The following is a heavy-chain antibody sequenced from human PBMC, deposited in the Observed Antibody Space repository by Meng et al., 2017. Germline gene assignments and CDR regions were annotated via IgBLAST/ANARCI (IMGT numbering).Heavy chain of an antibody. V-gene: IGHV3-21*01. CDR2: IRSSSSYI. Sequence: VQQVESGGGLVKAGGSLRLSCAASGFTFSSYSMNWVRQAPGKGLEWVSSIRSSSSYIYYADSVKGRFTISRDNAKNSLYLQMNSLRAEDTAVYYCATHTAMVIYYFDYWGQGTLVTVSS. CDR1: GFTFSSYS. CDR3: ATHTAMVIYYFDY. D-gene: IGHD5-18*01. J-gene: IGHJ4*02.